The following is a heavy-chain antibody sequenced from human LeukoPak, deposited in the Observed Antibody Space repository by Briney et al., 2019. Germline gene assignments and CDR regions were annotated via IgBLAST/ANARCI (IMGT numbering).Heavy chain of an antibody. V-gene: IGHV1-8*02. CDR1: GGTFSSYT. J-gene: IGHJ4*02. Sequence: ASVKVSCKASGGTFSSYTISWVRQAPGQGLEWMGWMNPNSGNTGYAQKFQGRVTMTRNTSISTAYMELSSLRSEDTAVYYCARNRFVDYWGQGTLVTVSS. CDR2: MNPNSGNT. CDR3: ARNRFVDY. D-gene: IGHD1-14*01.